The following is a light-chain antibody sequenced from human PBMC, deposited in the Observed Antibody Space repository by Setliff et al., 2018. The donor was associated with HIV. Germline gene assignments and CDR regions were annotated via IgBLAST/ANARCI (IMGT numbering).Light chain of an antibody. CDR1: SSDVGGYNH. CDR3: TSFTTTGAYV. CDR2: EVT. V-gene: IGLV2-14*01. J-gene: IGLJ1*01. Sequence: QSVLTQPASVSGSPGQSISISCTGTSSDVGGYNHVSWYQQEPDRAPKLMIYEVTNRPSGVSNRFSGSKSGNTASLTISGLQAEDEADYYCTSFTTTGAYVFGTGTKVTV.